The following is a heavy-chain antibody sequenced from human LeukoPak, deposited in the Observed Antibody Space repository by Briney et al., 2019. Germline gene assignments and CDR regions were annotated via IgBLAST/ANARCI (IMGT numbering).Heavy chain of an antibody. J-gene: IGHJ4*02. Sequence: GSLRLSCAASGFTFSDYYMTWVRQAPGKGLEWIGYIYYSGSTNYNPSLKSRVTIPVDTSKNQFSLKLSSVTAADTAVYYCARSKFGELSFDYWGQGTLVTVSS. CDR1: GFTFSDYY. CDR3: ARSKFGELSFDY. V-gene: IGHV4-59*01. D-gene: IGHD3-10*01. CDR2: IYYSGST.